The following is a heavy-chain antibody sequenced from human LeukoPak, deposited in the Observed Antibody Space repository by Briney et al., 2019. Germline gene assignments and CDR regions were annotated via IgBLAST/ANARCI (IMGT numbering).Heavy chain of an antibody. CDR3: AKVRGPTGGIGSSSTGYYFDY. J-gene: IGHJ4*02. Sequence: PGGSLRLSCAASGFTFSSYAMSWVRQAPGKGLEWVSAISGSGGSTYYADSVKGRFTISRDNSKNTLYLQMNSLRAEDMAVYYCAKVRGPTGGIGSSSTGYYFDYWGQGTLVTVSS. CDR2: ISGSGGST. V-gene: IGHV3-23*01. CDR1: GFTFSSYA. D-gene: IGHD6-13*01.